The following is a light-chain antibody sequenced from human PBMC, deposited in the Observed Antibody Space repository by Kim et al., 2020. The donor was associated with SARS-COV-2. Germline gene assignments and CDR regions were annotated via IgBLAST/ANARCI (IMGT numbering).Light chain of an antibody. Sequence: DIQMTQSPSTLSASVGDRVTMTCRASESVSNWLAWYQHKPGKAPSLIMYDASTLGRGVPARFTGSGSGTEFTLTINGLQSEDFATYYCQQYYSYYSSGLGTKLEI. CDR2: DAS. J-gene: IGKJ2*01. V-gene: IGKV1-5*01. CDR1: ESVSNW. CDR3: QQYYSYYS.